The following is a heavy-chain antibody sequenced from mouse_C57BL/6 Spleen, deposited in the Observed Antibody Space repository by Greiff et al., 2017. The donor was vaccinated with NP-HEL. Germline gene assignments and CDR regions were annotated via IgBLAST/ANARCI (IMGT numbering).Heavy chain of an antibody. D-gene: IGHD1-1*01. J-gene: IGHJ3*01. CDR2: ISYDGSN. Sequence: DVHLVESGPGLVKPSQSLSLTCSVTGYSITSGYYWNWIRQFPGNKLEWMGYISYDGSNNYNPSLKNRISITRDTSKNQFFLKLNSVTTEDTATYYCARADYYGSPAWFAYWGQGTLVTVSA. V-gene: IGHV3-6*01. CDR3: ARADYYGSPAWFAY. CDR1: GYSITSGYY.